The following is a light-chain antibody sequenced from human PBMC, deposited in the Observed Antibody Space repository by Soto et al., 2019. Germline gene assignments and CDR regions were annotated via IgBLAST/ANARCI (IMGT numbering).Light chain of an antibody. J-gene: IGKJ5*01. Sequence: EIEMTQSPATLSVSPGERATLSCRASQNVSSNLAWYQQKPGQAPRLLIYGASTRATGIPARFSGSGSGTEFALTISSLQSEDFAVYYCQQYNNWPPITFGQGTLLEIK. V-gene: IGKV3-15*01. CDR3: QQYNNWPPIT. CDR2: GAS. CDR1: QNVSSN.